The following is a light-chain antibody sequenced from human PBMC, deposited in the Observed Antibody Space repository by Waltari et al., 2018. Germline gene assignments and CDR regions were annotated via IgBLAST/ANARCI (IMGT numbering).Light chain of an antibody. CDR3: QQYYGNPQT. CDR2: WAS. J-gene: IGKJ1*01. Sequence: DIVMTQSPDSLAVSLGERATINCKSSQSLLSTSDNKNYLAWFQQKAGQPPKLLMDWASTRQSGVPDRFSVSGSGTDFTLTISSLQAEDVAVYYCQQYYGNPQTFGQGTKVEIK. CDR1: QSLLSTSDNKNY. V-gene: IGKV4-1*01.